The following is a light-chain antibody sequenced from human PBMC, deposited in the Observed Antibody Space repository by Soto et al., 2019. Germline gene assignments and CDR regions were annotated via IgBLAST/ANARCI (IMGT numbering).Light chain of an antibody. J-gene: IGLJ1*01. CDR3: TSYTSSSTYV. CDR1: GSDVGGYDY. CDR2: EVT. V-gene: IGLV2-14*01. Sequence: QSVLTQPASVSGSPGQSITISCTGTGSDVGGYDYVSWYQHHPGKAHKVMIYEVTNRPSGVSNRFSHSKSGNTASLTISALLAEDEADYYCTSYTSSSTYVFGTRTKVIVL.